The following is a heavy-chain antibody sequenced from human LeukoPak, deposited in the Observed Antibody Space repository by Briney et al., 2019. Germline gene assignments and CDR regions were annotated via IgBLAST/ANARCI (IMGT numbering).Heavy chain of an antibody. J-gene: IGHJ4*02. V-gene: IGHV3-11*01. CDR1: GFTFSDYY. Sequence: GGSLRLSCAASGFTFSDYYMSWIRQAPGKGLEWVSYISSSGSTIYYADSVKGRFTISRDNAKNSLYLQMNSLRAEDTAVYYCARSPYSSSSMSFDYWGQGTLVTVSS. CDR3: ARSPYSSSSMSFDY. D-gene: IGHD6-13*01. CDR2: ISSSGSTI.